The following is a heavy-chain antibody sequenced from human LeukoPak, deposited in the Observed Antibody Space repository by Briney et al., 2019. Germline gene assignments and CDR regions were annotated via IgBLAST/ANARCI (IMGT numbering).Heavy chain of an antibody. D-gene: IGHD3-10*01. CDR2: IGGSGGGT. V-gene: IGHV3-23*01. CDR3: AKDGLIGELSAYYMDV. J-gene: IGHJ6*03. Sequence: GGSLGLSCAASGFTFSSYAMGWVRQAPGKGLEWVSSIGGSGGGTYYADSVKGRFTISRDNSKNSLYLQMNSLRAEDTALYYCAKDGLIGELSAYYMDVWGKGTTVTVSS. CDR1: GFTFSSYA.